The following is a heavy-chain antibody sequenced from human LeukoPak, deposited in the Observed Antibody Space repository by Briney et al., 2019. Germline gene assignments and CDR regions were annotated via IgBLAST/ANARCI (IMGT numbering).Heavy chain of an antibody. CDR2: ISAYNGNT. CDR3: ARDPPSLIAVGFDP. CDR1: GYTFTSYG. D-gene: IGHD6-19*01. V-gene: IGHV1-18*01. Sequence: GASVKVSCKASGYTFTSYGISWVRQAPGQGLEWMGWISAYNGNTNYAQKLQGRVTMTTDTSTSTAYMELRSLRSDDTAVYYCARDPPSLIAVGFDPWGQGTLVTVSS. J-gene: IGHJ5*02.